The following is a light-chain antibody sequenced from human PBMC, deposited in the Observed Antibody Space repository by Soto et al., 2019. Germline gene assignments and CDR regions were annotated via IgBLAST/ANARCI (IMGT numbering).Light chain of an antibody. Sequence: DIQMTQSPSSLSASVGDRVTITCRASQIMSSYLNWYQQKQGKAPKLLIYAASSLQSGVPSRFSGSGSGTDFTLTISSLQPEDFATYYCQQSYSTPRTFGQGTKVDIK. V-gene: IGKV1-39*01. J-gene: IGKJ1*01. CDR3: QQSYSTPRT. CDR2: AAS. CDR1: QIMSSY.